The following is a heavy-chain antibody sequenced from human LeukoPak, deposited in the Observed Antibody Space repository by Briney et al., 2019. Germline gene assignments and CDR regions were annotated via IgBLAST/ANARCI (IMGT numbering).Heavy chain of an antibody. J-gene: IGHJ6*03. CDR3: AREKSYKNYDIWRAPGPAVFDSYYMDV. CDR2: INPNSGGT. D-gene: IGHD3-9*01. Sequence: ASVKVSCKASGYTFTGYYMHWVRQAPGQGLEWMGWINPNSGGTNYAQKFQGRVTMATDTSTGTAYMDLRSLTSDDTAVYFCAREKSYKNYDIWRAPGPAVFDSYYMDVWGKGTTVTVSS. V-gene: IGHV1-2*02. CDR1: GYTFTGYY.